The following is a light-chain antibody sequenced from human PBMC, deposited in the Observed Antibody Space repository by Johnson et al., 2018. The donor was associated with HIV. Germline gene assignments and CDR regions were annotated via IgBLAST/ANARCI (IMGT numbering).Light chain of an antibody. V-gene: IGLV1-51*01. CDR2: DNN. J-gene: IGLJ1*01. CDR3: GTWDSSLSTYV. Sequence: QSVLTQPPSVSAAPGQKVTISCSGTSSNIGNHYVSWYQLLPGTAPKLLIYDNNQRPSGIPDRFSVSKSGTSATLGITGLQTGDEADYYCGTWDSSLSTYVCGSGTKFTVL. CDR1: SSNIGNHY.